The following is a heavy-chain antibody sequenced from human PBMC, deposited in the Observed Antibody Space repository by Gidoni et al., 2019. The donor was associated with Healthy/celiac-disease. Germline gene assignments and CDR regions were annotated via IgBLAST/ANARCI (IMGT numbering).Heavy chain of an antibody. D-gene: IGHD3-10*01. V-gene: IGHV4-39*01. J-gene: IGHJ5*02. Sequence: QLQLQESGPGLVKPSETLSLTCTVSGGSISSSSYYWGWIRQPPVKGREWIGSISYSGSPYYNPSLKSRVTISVDTSKNQFSLKLSSVTAADTAVYYCARSYYYGSGSPTWFDPWGQGTLVTVSS. CDR3: ARSYYYGSGSPTWFDP. CDR2: ISYSGSP. CDR1: GGSISSSSYY.